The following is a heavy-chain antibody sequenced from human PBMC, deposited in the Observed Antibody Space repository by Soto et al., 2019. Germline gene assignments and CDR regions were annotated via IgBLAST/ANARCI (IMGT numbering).Heavy chain of an antibody. V-gene: IGHV3-7*01. D-gene: IGHD2-15*01. J-gene: IGHJ5*02. CDR1: GFTFSSYW. CDR2: IKQDGSEK. Sequence: EVQLVESGGGLVQPGGSLRLSCAASGFTFSSYWMSWVRQAPGKGLEWVANIKQDGSEKYYVDSVKGRFTISRDNAKNSLYLQMNSLSADDTAVYYCARDEVLAATPYWFDPWGQGTLVTVSS. CDR3: ARDEVLAATPYWFDP.